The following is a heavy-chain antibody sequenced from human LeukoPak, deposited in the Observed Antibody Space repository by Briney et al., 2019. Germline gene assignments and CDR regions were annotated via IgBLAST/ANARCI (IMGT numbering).Heavy chain of an antibody. V-gene: IGHV4-59*11. Sequence: SETLSLTCTVSGGSISSHYWSWIRQPPGKGLEWIGYIYYSGSTNYNPSLKSRVTISVDTSKNQFSLKLSSATAADTAVYYCASIAARGIDYWGQGTLVTVSS. CDR1: GGSISSHY. D-gene: IGHD6-6*01. CDR3: ASIAARGIDY. CDR2: IYYSGST. J-gene: IGHJ4*02.